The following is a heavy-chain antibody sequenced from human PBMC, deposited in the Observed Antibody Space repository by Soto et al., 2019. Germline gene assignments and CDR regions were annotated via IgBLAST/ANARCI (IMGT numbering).Heavy chain of an antibody. Sequence: GGSLRLSCAASGFTFSSYAMSWVRQAPGKGLEWVSAISGSGGSTYYADSVKGRFTISRDNSKNTLYLQMNSLRAEDTAVYYCAKHWTLWFGDPENYFDYWDQGTLVTVSS. CDR3: AKHWTLWFGDPENYFDY. CDR1: GFTFSSYA. V-gene: IGHV3-23*01. CDR2: ISGSGGST. J-gene: IGHJ4*02. D-gene: IGHD3-10*01.